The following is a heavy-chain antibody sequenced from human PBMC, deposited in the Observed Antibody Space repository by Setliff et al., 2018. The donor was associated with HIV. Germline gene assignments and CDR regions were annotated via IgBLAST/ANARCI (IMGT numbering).Heavy chain of an antibody. V-gene: IGHV3-23*01. J-gene: IGHJ5*02. CDR1: GFTFSSYA. D-gene: IGHD6-19*01. Sequence: PGGSLRLSCAASGFTFSSYAMSWVRQAPGKGLEWVSAITGSGASTYYADSVKGRFTISRDNSKNTLYLQISSLRGEDTAVYYCSKDWPRGWNWFDPWGQGTLVTVS. CDR2: ITGSGAST. CDR3: SKDWPRGWNWFDP.